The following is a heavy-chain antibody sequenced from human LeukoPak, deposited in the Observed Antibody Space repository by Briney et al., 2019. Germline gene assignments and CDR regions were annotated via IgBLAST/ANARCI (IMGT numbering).Heavy chain of an antibody. J-gene: IGHJ4*02. CDR2: ISYDGSNK. CDR3: ARALYSSSWSYFDY. V-gene: IGHV3-30*04. CDR1: GFTFSSYA. Sequence: GGSLRLSCAASGFTFSSYAMHWVRQAPGKGLEWVAVISYDGSNKYYADSVKGRFTISRDNSKNTLYLQMNSLRAEDTAVYYCARALYSSSWSYFDYWGQGTLVTVSS. D-gene: IGHD6-13*01.